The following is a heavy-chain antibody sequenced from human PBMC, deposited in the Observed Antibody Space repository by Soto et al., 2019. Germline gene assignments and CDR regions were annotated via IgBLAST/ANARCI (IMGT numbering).Heavy chain of an antibody. J-gene: IGHJ5*02. V-gene: IGHV3-74*01. CDR1: GFTFSGYW. CDR2: VKSGGTIT. Sequence: EVQLVESGGALVQPGGSLRLSCAASGFTFSGYWMHWVRQAPGEGLVWVSRVKSGGTITSYADSVRGRFTVSRDNAKNTLVLQMNRIRAEDTAVYYGARSDWFDPWGQGTLVTVSS. CDR3: ARSDWFDP.